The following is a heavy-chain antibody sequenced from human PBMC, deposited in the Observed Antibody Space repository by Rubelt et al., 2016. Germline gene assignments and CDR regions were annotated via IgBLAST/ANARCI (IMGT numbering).Heavy chain of an antibody. V-gene: IGHV3-30*03. Sequence: VQLVESGGGLVKPGGSLRLSCAASGFTFSNAWMHWVRQAPGEGLEWVAVISYDGSNKYYADSVKGRFTISRDNSKNTLYLQMNSLRAEDTAVYYCARVIVVVPAAKDAFDIWGQGTMVTVSS. D-gene: IGHD2-2*01. J-gene: IGHJ3*02. CDR3: ARVIVVVPAAKDAFDI. CDR1: GFTFSNAW. CDR2: ISYDGSNK.